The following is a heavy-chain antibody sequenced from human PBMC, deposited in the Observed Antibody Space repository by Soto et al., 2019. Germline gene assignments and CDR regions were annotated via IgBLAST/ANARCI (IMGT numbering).Heavy chain of an antibody. CDR2: INAGNGNT. CDR1: GYTFTSYA. CDR3: ARALLSAKPFDY. J-gene: IGHJ4*02. V-gene: IGHV1-3*01. Sequence: ASVKVSCKASGYTFTSYAMHWVRQAPGQRLEWMGWINAGNGNTKYSQKFQGRVTITRDTSASTAYMELSSLRSEDTAVYYCARALLSAKPFDYWGQGTLVTVSS.